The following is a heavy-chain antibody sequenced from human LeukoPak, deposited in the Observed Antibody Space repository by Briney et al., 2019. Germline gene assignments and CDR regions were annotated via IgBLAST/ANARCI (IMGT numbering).Heavy chain of an antibody. CDR1: GGSISSSSYY. J-gene: IGHJ5*02. D-gene: IGHD3-10*01. V-gene: IGHV4-39*07. CDR2: IYYSGST. Sequence: PSETLSLTCTVSGGSISSSSYYWGWIRRPPGKGLEWIGSIYYSGSTYYNPSLKSRVTMSVDTSKNQFSLKLSSVTAADTAVYYCARDASTHYGSGSYRDPPPPFDPWGQGTLVTVSS. CDR3: ARDASTHYGSGSYRDPPPPFDP.